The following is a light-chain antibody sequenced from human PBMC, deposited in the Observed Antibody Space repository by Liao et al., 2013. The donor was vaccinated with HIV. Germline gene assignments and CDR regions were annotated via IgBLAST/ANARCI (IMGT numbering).Light chain of an antibody. Sequence: SYVLTQPPSVSVSPGQTASITCSGPKMGDKFVSWYQQRPGQSPVLVIYQDAKRPSGIPERFSGSNSGNTATLTISGTQAMDEADYYCQAWDSSTRVFGGGTKLTVL. CDR2: QDA. CDR3: QAWDSSTRV. V-gene: IGLV3-1*01. J-gene: IGLJ3*02. CDR1: KMGDKF.